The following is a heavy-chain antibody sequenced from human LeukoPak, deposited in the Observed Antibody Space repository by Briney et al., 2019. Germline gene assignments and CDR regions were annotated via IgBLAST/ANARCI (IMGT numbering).Heavy chain of an antibody. D-gene: IGHD2-15*01. V-gene: IGHV3-NL1*01. Sequence: GGSLRLSCAASGFTFSSYGMHWVRQAPGKGLEWVSVIYSGGSTYYADSVKGRFTISRDNSKNTLYLQMNSLRAEDTAVYYCARAMVVAATLLDYWGQGTLVTVSS. CDR1: GFTFSSYG. CDR3: ARAMVVAATLLDY. J-gene: IGHJ4*02. CDR2: IYSGGST.